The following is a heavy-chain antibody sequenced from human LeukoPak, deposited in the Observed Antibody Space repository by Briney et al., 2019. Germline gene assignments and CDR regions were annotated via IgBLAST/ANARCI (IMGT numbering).Heavy chain of an antibody. V-gene: IGHV1-18*01. Sequence: ASVKVSCKASGGTFISYAISRVRQAPGQGLEWMGWISAYNGNTNYAQKLQGRVTMTTDTSTSTAYMELRSLRSDDTAVYYCARDSPGRTGWFDPWGQGTLVTVSS. CDR1: GGTFISYA. J-gene: IGHJ5*02. CDR3: ARDSPGRTGWFDP. CDR2: ISAYNGNT.